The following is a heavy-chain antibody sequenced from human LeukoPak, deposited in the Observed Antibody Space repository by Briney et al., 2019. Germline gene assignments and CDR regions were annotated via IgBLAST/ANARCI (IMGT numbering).Heavy chain of an antibody. V-gene: IGHV4-34*03. D-gene: IGHD4-17*01. CDR3: YGDARGGYFDY. CDR1: GGSFSGYY. J-gene: IGHJ4*02. Sequence: PSETLSLTCAVYGGSFSGYYWSWIRQPPGKGLEWIGEINHSGSTNYNPSLKSRVTISVDTSKNQFSLKLSSVTAADTAVYYCYGDARGGYFDYWGQGTLVTVSS. CDR2: INHSGST.